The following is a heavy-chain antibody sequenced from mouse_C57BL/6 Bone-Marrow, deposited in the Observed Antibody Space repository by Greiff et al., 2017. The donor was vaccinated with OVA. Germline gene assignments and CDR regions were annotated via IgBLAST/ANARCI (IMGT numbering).Heavy chain of an antibody. V-gene: IGHV14-4*01. J-gene: IGHJ3*01. D-gene: IGHD1-1*01. CDR1: GFNIKDDY. CDR2: IDPENGDT. CDR3: TAAGSSLVRFAY. Sequence: EVQLQQSGAELVRPGASVKLSCTASGFNIKDDYMHWVKQRPEQGLEWIGWIDPENGDTEYASKFQGKATITADTSSNTAYLQLSSLTSEDTAVYYCTAAGSSLVRFAYWGQGTLVTVSA.